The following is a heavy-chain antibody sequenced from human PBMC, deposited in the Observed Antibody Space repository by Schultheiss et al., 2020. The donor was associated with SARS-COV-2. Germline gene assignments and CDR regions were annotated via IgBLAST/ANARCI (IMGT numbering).Heavy chain of an antibody. Sequence: ASVKVSCKASGYTFTGYYMHWVRQAPGQGLEWMGWINPNSGGTNYAQKFQGRVTMTRDTSISTAYMELSRLRSDDTAVYYCARVRYDSSGYSHGAFDIWGQGTMVTVSS. J-gene: IGHJ3*02. CDR3: ARVRYDSSGYSHGAFDI. V-gene: IGHV1-2*02. D-gene: IGHD3-22*01. CDR2: INPNSGGT. CDR1: GYTFTGYY.